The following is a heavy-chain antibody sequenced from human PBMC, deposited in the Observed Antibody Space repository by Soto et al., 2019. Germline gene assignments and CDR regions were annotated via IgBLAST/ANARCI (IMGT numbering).Heavy chain of an antibody. J-gene: IGHJ3*02. Sequence: SVKVPCKASRGTFTSHSIGGVRQAPGQGLEWMGGSIPSFVTANYAQKFQGRVTITADESTSTAYMELSSLRSEDTAVYYCAVATPTGIVVVPAAIHTAPFDIWGQGTMVTVSS. V-gene: IGHV1-69*13. D-gene: IGHD2-2*01. CDR1: RGTFTSHS. CDR3: AVATPTGIVVVPAAIHTAPFDI. CDR2: SIPSFVTA.